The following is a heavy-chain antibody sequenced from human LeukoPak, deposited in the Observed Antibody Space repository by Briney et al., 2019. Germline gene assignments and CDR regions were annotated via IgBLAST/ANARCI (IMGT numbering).Heavy chain of an antibody. CDR3: AKYEVYDHDAFDI. V-gene: IGHV3-15*01. Sequence: PGGSLRLSCAASGFTFSNAWMSWVRQAPGKGLEWVGRIKSKTDGGTTDYAAPVKGRFTISRDNSKNTLYLQMNSLRAEDTAVYYCAKYEVYDHDAFDIWGQGTMVTVSS. J-gene: IGHJ3*02. CDR2: IKSKTDGGTT. CDR1: GFTFSNAW. D-gene: IGHD3-22*01.